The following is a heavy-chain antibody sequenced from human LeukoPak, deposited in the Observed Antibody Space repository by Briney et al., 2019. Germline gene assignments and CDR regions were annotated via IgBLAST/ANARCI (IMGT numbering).Heavy chain of an antibody. V-gene: IGHV3-48*02. CDR3: ARKMAL. J-gene: IGHJ4*02. CDR1: GFTFSSYG. Sequence: GGSLTLSCAASGFTFSSYGMNWFRQATGKGLEWVSYIDGSSRSIYYTDSVKGRFTVSRDNAKNSLFLQMNSLRDEDTAMYFCARKMALWGQGTLVTVSS. CDR2: IDGSSRSI. D-gene: IGHD5-24*01.